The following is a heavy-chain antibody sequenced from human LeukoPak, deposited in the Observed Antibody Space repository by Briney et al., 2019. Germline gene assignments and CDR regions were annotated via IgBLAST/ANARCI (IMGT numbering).Heavy chain of an antibody. CDR2: INPNSGGT. V-gene: IGHV1-2*02. CDR3: ARERYSSSWYNY. J-gene: IGHJ4*02. Sequence: ASVKVSCKASGYTFTGYYMHWVRQAPGQGLEWMGWINPNSGGTNHAQKFQGRVTMTRDTSISTAYMELSRLRSDDTAVYYCARERYSSSWYNYWGQGTLVTVSS. CDR1: GYTFTGYY. D-gene: IGHD6-13*01.